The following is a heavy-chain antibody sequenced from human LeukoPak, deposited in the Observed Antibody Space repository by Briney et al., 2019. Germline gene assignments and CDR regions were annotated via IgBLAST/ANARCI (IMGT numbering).Heavy chain of an antibody. CDR2: ISSSRSGSTK. J-gene: IGHJ3*02. D-gene: IGHD3-10*01. CDR1: GFTFSSYE. Sequence: AGGSLRLSCAASGFTFSSYEMNWVRQAPGKGLEWVSYISSSRSGSTKYYADSVTGRFTISRDNAKNSLYLQMNSLRAEDTAVYYCAKGGGYRYYYGSGPGAFDIWGQGTMVTVSS. CDR3: AKGGGYRYYYGSGPGAFDI. V-gene: IGHV3-48*03.